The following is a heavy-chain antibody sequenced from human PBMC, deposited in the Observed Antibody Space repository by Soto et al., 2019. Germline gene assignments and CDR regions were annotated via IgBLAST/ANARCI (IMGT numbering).Heavy chain of an antibody. J-gene: IGHJ5*02. CDR1: GGTFSRDA. CDR2: IIPMFGTA. CDR3: ARGVVVVAASQLGWFDP. V-gene: IGHV1-69*01. Sequence: QVQLVQSGAGVKNPGSSVKVSCKASGGTFSRDAISWVRQAPGQGLEWMGGIIPMFGTAKYVQKFQGRLTITADESTTTAYMELRSLRSDDTAVYYCARGVVVVAASQLGWFDPWGQGTLVTVSS. D-gene: IGHD2-15*01.